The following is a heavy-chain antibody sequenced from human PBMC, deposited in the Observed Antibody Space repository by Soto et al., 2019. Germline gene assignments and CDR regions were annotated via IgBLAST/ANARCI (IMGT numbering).Heavy chain of an antibody. V-gene: IGHV3-30*18. D-gene: IGHD1-26*01. J-gene: IGHJ6*02. CDR3: AKGVLVGATTFYYYYGMDV. CDR2: ISYDGSNK. CDR1: GFTFSSYG. Sequence: GGSLRLSCAASGFTFSSYGMHWVRQAPGKGLEWVAVISYDGSNKYYADSVKGRFTISRDNSKNTLYLQMNSLRAEDTAVYYCAKGVLVGATTFYYYYGMDVWGQGTTVTVSS.